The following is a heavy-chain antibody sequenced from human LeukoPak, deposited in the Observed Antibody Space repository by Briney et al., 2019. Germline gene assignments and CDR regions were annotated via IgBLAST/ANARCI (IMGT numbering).Heavy chain of an antibody. CDR2: ISSSSSYI. CDR1: GFTFSSYS. CDR3: ARGMANNWFDP. D-gene: IGHD2-8*01. J-gene: IGHJ5*02. Sequence: GGSLRLSCAASGFTFSSYSMNWVRQAPGKGLEWVSSISSSSSYIYYADSVKGRFTISRDNAKNSLYLQMNSLRAEDTAVYYCARGMANNWFDPWGQGTLVTVSS. V-gene: IGHV3-21*01.